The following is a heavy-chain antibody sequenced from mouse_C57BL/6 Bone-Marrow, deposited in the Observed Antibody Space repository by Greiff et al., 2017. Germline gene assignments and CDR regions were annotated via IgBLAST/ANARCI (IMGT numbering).Heavy chain of an antibody. V-gene: IGHV1-20*01. CDR3: ARRCGYFDY. D-gene: IGHD1-1*02. Sequence: VHVKQSGPELVKPGASVKISCKASGYSFTGYFMNWVMQSHGKSLEWIGRINPYNGDTFYNQKFKGKATLTVDKSSSTAHMELRSLTSEDSAVYYCARRCGYFDYWGQGTTLTVSS. CDR1: GYSFTGYF. CDR2: INPYNGDT. J-gene: IGHJ2*01.